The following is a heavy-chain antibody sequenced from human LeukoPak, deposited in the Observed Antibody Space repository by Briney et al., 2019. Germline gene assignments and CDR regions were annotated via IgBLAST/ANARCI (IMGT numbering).Heavy chain of an antibody. D-gene: IGHD5-18*01. CDR1: GFTFSSYA. Sequence: GGSLRLSCAASGFTFSSYAMSWVRQAPGKGLEWVSAISGSGGSTYYADSVKGRFTISRDNSKNTLYLQMNSLRAEDTAVYYCAKPLYSYGDVSQGGGAFFDYWGQGTLVTVSS. J-gene: IGHJ4*02. CDR3: AKPLYSYGDVSQGGGAFFDY. V-gene: IGHV3-23*01. CDR2: ISGSGGST.